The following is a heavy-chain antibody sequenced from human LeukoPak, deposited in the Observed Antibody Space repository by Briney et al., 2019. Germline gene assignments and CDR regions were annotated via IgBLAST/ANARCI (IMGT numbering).Heavy chain of an antibody. D-gene: IGHD5-18*01. V-gene: IGHV7-4-1*02. J-gene: IGHJ3*02. CDR2: INTNTGNP. Sequence: ASVKVSCKASGYTFTAYAMNWVRQAPGQGLEWMGWINTNTGNPTYAQGFTGRFVFSLDTSVSTAYLQISSLKAEDTAVYYCARGLVVAMVVYDAFDIWGQGTMVTVSS. CDR3: ARGLVVAMVVYDAFDI. CDR1: GYTFTAYA.